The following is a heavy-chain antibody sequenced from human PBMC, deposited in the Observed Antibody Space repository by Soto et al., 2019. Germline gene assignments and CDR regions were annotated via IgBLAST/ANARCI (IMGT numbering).Heavy chain of an antibody. Sequence: QVQLQESGPGLVKPSQTLSLTCTVTGASISSGGYYWTWIRQHPGKGLEWLAYIHSIGSTYYNPSLTGRAAISMDTSKNQLSLKVTSVTAADSAVYYCVRDASRLLGYHVEVWGQGTTVTVAS. D-gene: IGHD6-25*01. CDR1: GASISSGGYY. CDR3: VRDASRLLGYHVEV. CDR2: IHSIGST. V-gene: IGHV4-31*03. J-gene: IGHJ6*02.